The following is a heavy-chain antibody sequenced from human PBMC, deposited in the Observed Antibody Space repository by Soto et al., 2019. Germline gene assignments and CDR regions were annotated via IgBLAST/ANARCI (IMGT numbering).Heavy chain of an antibody. D-gene: IGHD6-13*01. Sequence: NPSETLSLTCTVSGGSISSDYWSWIRQPPGKGLEWIAYIYYSGSTNYNPSLKSRVAISGDTSKNQFSLKLSSVTAADTAVYYCARTGISGFDYWGQGTRSTVSS. J-gene: IGHJ4*02. CDR2: IYYSGST. CDR1: GGSISSDY. V-gene: IGHV4-59*01. CDR3: ARTGISGFDY.